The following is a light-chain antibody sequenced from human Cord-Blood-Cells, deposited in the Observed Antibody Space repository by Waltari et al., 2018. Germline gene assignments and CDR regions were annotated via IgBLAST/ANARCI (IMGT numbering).Light chain of an antibody. CDR1: QSVSLN. J-gene: IGKJ2*01. V-gene: IGKV3-15*01. CDR2: GAS. CDR3: QQYNNWPPHT. Sequence: EIVMTQSPATLSVYPGERATLSCRASQSVSLNLAWYQQKPGQAPRLLSYGASTRATGIPARFSGSGSGTEFTLTISSLQSEDFAVYYCQQYNNWPPHTFGQGTKLEIK.